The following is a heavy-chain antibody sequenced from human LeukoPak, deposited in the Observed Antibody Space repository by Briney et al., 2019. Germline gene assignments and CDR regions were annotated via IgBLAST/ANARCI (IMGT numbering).Heavy chain of an antibody. J-gene: IGHJ4*02. Sequence: ASVKVSCKASGYNFINYGISGVRQAPGQELEWMGWISAYNGNTKYAQKFQDRVTMTTDTSTSTPSICLRSLKSDHTAISFCARDSGATPGTHDSWGQGTLVTVSS. CDR2: ISAYNGNT. D-gene: IGHD3-10*01. CDR3: ARDSGATPGTHDS. V-gene: IGHV1-18*01. CDR1: GYNFINYG.